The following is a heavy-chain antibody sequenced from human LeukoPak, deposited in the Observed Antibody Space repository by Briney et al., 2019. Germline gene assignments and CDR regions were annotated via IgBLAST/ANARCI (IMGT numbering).Heavy chain of an antibody. CDR1: GGSISSYY. Sequence: SETLSLTCTVSGGSISSYYWSWIRQPPGKGLEWIGYIYYSGSTNYNPSLKSRVTISVDTSKNQFSLKLSSVTAADTAVYYCARDLRSSGSYFYYYYGMDVWGQGTTVTVSS. J-gene: IGHJ6*02. CDR2: IYYSGST. V-gene: IGHV4-59*01. CDR3: ARDLRSSGSYFYYYYGMDV. D-gene: IGHD1-26*01.